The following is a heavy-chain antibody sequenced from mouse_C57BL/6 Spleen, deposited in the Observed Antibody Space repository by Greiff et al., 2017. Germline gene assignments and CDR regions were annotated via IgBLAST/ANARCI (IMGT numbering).Heavy chain of an antibody. CDR3: ARFPIYYGSSYGAMDY. CDR2: IYPGDGDT. V-gene: IGHV1-80*01. J-gene: IGHJ4*01. Sequence: QVQLQQSGAELVKPGASVKISCKASGYAFSSYWMNWVKQRPGKGLEWIGQIYPGDGDTNYNGKFKGKATLTADKSSSTAYMQLSSLTSEDSAVYVCARFPIYYGSSYGAMDYWGQGTSVTVSS. D-gene: IGHD1-1*01. CDR1: GYAFSSYW.